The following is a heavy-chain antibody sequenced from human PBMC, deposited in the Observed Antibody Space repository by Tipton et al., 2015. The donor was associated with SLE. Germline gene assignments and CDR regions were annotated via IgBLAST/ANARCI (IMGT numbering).Heavy chain of an antibody. CDR2: VYKN. V-gene: IGHV4-59*08. D-gene: IGHD5-12*01. J-gene: IGHJ5*02. CDR1: GVSISNYY. CDR3: ARHHSLLRRFDP. Sequence: TLSLTCYVTGVSISNYYWTWIRQSPGKGLEWIGNVYKNYNPSLASRVTISLDTAKNQFSLRLSSVTAADTAVYFCARHHSLLRRFDPWGQGTLVTVSS.